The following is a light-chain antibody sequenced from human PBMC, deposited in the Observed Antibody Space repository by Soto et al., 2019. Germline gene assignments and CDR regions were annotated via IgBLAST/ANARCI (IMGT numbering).Light chain of an antibody. CDR1: SSNIKSNT. J-gene: IGLJ2*01. Sequence: QSVLTQPPSASGTPGQRVTVSCSGSSSNIKSNTVNWYQQVSGTAPKLLIYSTNQRPSGVPDRFSGSKSGTSASLAITGLQSEDEADYYCAAWDDSLNGPVFGGGTKLTVL. V-gene: IGLV1-44*01. CDR3: AAWDDSLNGPV. CDR2: STN.